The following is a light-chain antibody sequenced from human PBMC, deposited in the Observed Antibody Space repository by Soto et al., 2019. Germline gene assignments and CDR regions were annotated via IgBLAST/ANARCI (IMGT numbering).Light chain of an antibody. CDR1: QSVSSN. V-gene: IGKV3D-15*01. CDR3: QQYNDLPPLT. Sequence: EIVMTQSPATLSVSPGERATLSCRASQSVSSNLAWYQQKPGQAPRLLIYGASTRATGIPARFSGSGSGTEFTLTLSSLQSEDFAVSYCQQYNDLPPLTFGGGTKVEIK. CDR2: GAS. J-gene: IGKJ4*01.